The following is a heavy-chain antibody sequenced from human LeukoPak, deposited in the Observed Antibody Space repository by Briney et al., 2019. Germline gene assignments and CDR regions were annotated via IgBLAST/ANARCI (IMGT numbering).Heavy chain of an antibody. V-gene: IGHV4-39*01. Sequence: SETLSLTCTVSGGSISSSSYYWGWIRQPPGKGLEWIGSIYYSGSTYYNPSLKSPVTISVDTSKNQFSLKLSSVTAADTAVYYCARPSGITGTAGAFDIWGQGTMVTVSS. CDR2: IYYSGST. CDR1: GGSISSSSYY. CDR3: ARPSGITGTAGAFDI. D-gene: IGHD1-20*01. J-gene: IGHJ3*02.